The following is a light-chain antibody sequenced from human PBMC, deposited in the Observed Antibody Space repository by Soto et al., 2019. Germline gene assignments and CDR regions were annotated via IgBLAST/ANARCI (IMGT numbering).Light chain of an antibody. V-gene: IGKV3-20*01. CDR1: QSVSSSY. J-gene: IGKJ5*01. Sequence: NVLTHCGGSLSLPTRERATLSCRASQSVSSSYLAWYQQKPGQAPRLLIYGASSRATGIPDRFSGSGSGTDFTLTISRLEPEDFAVYYCQQYGSSLITFGQGTRLEI. CDR3: QQYGSSLIT. CDR2: GAS.